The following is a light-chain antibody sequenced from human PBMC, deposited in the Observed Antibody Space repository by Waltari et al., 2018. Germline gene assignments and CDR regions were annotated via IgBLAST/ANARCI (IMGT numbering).Light chain of an antibody. CDR1: VLCEHF. J-gene: IGLJ3*02. V-gene: IGLV3-22*01. CDR3: LSGDDDNWV. CDR2: EDN. Sequence: SYELTQLPSLSVSPGQPARLTCSGGVLCEHFVDWYQQKPGQAPKLLIYEDNKRFPGTPERVSGATSGNTATLIISRVLSEDEADYYCLSGDDDNWVFGGRTKLTVL.